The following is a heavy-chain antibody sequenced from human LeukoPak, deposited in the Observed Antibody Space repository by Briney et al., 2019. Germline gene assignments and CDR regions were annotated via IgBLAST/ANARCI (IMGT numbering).Heavy chain of an antibody. CDR2: IYYSGST. V-gene: IGHV4-59*01. J-gene: IGHJ1*01. Sequence: PSETLSLTCTVSGGSISSYYWSWIRQPPGKGLEWIGYIYYSGSTNYNPSLKSRVTISVDTSKNQFSLKLSSVTAADTAVYYCASYCGDCYSRYFQHWGQGTLVTVSS. CDR1: GGSISSYY. CDR3: ASYCGDCYSRYFQH. D-gene: IGHD2-21*02.